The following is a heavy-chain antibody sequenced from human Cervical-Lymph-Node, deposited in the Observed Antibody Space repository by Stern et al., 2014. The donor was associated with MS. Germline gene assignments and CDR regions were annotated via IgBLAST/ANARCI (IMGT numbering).Heavy chain of an antibody. D-gene: IGHD3-16*01. V-gene: IGHV3-74*02. CDR3: ARGVGDY. Sequence: EVQLVESGGGLVQPGGSLRLSCAASGFNFSSYWMHWVRQFPENGLFWVSQINRDGSDTSYADSVKGRFSISRDNIRNMLYLRMTSLRAEDTAVYYCARGVGDYWGQGARVTVSS. CDR1: GFNFSSYW. J-gene: IGHJ4*02. CDR2: INRDGSDT.